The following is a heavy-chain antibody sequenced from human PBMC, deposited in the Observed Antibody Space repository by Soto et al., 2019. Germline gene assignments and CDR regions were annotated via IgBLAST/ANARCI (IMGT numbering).Heavy chain of an antibody. CDR3: ARDGSITMVRGVITYYGMDV. Sequence: EVQLVESGGGLVQPGGSLRLSCAASGFTVSSNYMSWVRQAPGKGLEWVSVIYSGGSTYYADSVKGRFTISRDNSKNTLYLQMNSLRAEDTAVYYCARDGSITMVRGVITYYGMDVWGQGTTVTVSS. D-gene: IGHD3-10*01. V-gene: IGHV3-66*01. CDR2: IYSGGST. CDR1: GFTVSSNY. J-gene: IGHJ6*02.